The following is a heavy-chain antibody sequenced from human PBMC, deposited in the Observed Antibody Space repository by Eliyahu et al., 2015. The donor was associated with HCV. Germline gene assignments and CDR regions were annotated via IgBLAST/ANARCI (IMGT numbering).Heavy chain of an antibody. J-gene: IGHJ6*02. CDR3: VRDQHNFLTSYYYYGMDV. CDR1: GXTFSNXX. D-gene: IGHD3/OR15-3a*01. Sequence: QVQLVESGGGVVQPGRSLXLSCAASGXTFSNXXMHWVRQAPGKGLEWVAVIWYDGSNKYYADSVKGRFTISRDNSKNTLYLQMKSLRAEDSAVYYCVRDQHNFLTSYYYYGMDVWGQGTTVTVSS. CDR2: IWYDGSNK. V-gene: IGHV3-33*01.